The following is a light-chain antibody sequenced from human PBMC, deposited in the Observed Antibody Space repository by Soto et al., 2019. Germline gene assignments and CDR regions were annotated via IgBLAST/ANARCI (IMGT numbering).Light chain of an antibody. V-gene: IGLV4-69*01. CDR1: SGHKNYP. CDR3: QTLDTGIQG. CDR2: LDSDGSH. J-gene: IGLJ2*01. Sequence: QSVLTQSPSASASLGASVKLTCTLSSGHKNYPIAWHQQQPEKGPRYLLKLDSDGSHSKGDAIPNRFSGASCGAEHYLSISSLQSEDEADYFCQTLDTGIQGFGGGTKLTVL.